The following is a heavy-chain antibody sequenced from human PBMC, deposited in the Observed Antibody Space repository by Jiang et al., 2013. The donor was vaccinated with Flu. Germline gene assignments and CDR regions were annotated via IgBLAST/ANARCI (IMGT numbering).Heavy chain of an antibody. CDR3: ARDRGGYSYGYRSYWYFDL. CDR2: IYSGGST. CDR1: GFTVSSNY. J-gene: IGHJ2*01. Sequence: VQLVESGGGLVQPGGSLRLSCAASGFTVSSNYMSWVRQAPGKGLEWVSVIYSGGSTYYADSVKGRFTISRHNSKSTLYLQMNSLRAEDTAVYYCARDRGGYSYGYRSYWYFDLVGPWHPGHCLL. V-gene: IGHV3-53*04. D-gene: IGHD5-18*01.